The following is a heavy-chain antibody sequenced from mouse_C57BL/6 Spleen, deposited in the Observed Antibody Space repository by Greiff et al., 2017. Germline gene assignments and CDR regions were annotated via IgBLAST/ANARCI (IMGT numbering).Heavy chain of an antibody. Sequence: QVQLKQSGAELVKPGASVKISCKASGYAFSSYWMNWVKQRPGKGLEWIGQIYPGAGDTNYNGKFKGKATLTADKSYSTAYMQLSSLTSEDSAVYFCARGNYYGSSSDYWGQGTTLTVSS. CDR1: GYAFSSYW. J-gene: IGHJ2*01. D-gene: IGHD1-1*01. CDR2: IYPGAGDT. V-gene: IGHV1-80*01. CDR3: ARGNYYGSSSDY.